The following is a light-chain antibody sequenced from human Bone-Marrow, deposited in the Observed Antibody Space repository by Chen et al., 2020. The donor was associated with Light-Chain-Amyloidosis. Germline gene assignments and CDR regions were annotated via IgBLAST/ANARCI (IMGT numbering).Light chain of an antibody. CDR2: KDD. Sequence: SSVLTHPPPGSLSPGQTARITSCGDDLPTKYGYWYQQKPGQAPVLVIHKDDERPSGISERLSGSSSGTTATLPISGVQAEDEDDDHCQSAYSRGTYEVIFGGGTKLTVL. J-gene: IGLJ2*01. CDR1: DLPTKY. V-gene: IGLV3-25*03. CDR3: QSAYSRGTYEVI.